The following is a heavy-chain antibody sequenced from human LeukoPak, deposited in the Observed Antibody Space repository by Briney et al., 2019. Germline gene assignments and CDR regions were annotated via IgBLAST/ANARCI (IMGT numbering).Heavy chain of an antibody. CDR1: GFTFSNYG. Sequence: GGSLRLSCTTSGFTFSNYGMHWVRQAPGKGPEWVAFIPYDGINKYYADSVKGRFTISRDNSKNSLYLQMNSLRAEDTAVYYCARDGPRVGATGFDPWGQGTLVTVSS. CDR3: ARDGPRVGATGFDP. J-gene: IGHJ5*02. D-gene: IGHD1-26*01. V-gene: IGHV3-30*12. CDR2: IPYDGINK.